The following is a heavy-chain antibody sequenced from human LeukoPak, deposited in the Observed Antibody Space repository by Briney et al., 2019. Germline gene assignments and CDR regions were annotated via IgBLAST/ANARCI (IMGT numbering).Heavy chain of an antibody. Sequence: SETLSLTCAVYGRSFSGYYWSWIRQPPGKGLEWIGEINHSGSTNYNPSLKSRVTISVDTSKNQFSLKLTSVTAADTAVYYCARGVNSGYFDYCGQGTLVTVSS. CDR1: GRSFSGYY. V-gene: IGHV4-34*01. CDR3: ARGVNSGYFDY. D-gene: IGHD1-26*01. CDR2: INHSGST. J-gene: IGHJ4*02.